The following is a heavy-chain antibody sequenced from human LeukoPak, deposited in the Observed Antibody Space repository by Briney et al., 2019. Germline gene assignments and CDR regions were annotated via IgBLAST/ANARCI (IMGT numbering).Heavy chain of an antibody. CDR3: ARLPNYDFSLYYMDV. J-gene: IGHJ6*03. CDR1: GYTFTSYG. D-gene: IGHD3-3*01. V-gene: IGHV1-18*01. CDR2: ISAYNGNT. Sequence: GASVKASCKASGYTFTSYGISWVLQAPGQGLEWMGWISAYNGNTNYAQNLQGRVTMTKDTSTTTAYMELRSLRSDDTAVYYCARLPNYDFSLYYMDVWGKGTTVTVSS.